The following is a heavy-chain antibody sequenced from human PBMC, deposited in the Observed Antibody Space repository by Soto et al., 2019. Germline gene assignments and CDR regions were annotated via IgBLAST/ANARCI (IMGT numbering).Heavy chain of an antibody. CDR3: ASPAFRGVFWFDP. CDR1: GNTFSNDG. V-gene: IGHV1-18*01. J-gene: IGHJ5*02. Sequence: QVQLVQSGAEVKKPGASVKVSCKASGNTFSNDGITWVRQAPGQGLEWMGWISTYNGNTYYAQNLQGRGTMTTDTSTSTAYMELRSLRSDDTAVYFCASPAFRGVFWFDPWGQGTLVTVSS. D-gene: IGHD3-16*01. CDR2: ISTYNGNT.